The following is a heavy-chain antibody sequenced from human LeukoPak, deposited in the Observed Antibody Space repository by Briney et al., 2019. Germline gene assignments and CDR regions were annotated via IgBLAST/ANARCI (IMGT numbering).Heavy chain of an antibody. CDR3: AHVSSGSSYFDY. CDR1: GFTFSSYG. CDR2: ISYDGSNK. J-gene: IGHJ4*02. Sequence: GGSLRLSCAASGFTFSSYGMHWVRQAPGKGLEWVAVISYDGSNKYYADSVKGRFTISRDNSKNTLYLQMNSLRAEDTAVYYCAHVSSGSSYFDYWGQGTLVTVSS. D-gene: IGHD6-19*01. V-gene: IGHV3-30*03.